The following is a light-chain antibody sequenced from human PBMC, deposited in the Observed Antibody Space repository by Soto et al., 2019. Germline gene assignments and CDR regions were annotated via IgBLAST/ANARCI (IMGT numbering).Light chain of an antibody. Sequence: IKLTQSPSSLSASVGDRVTITCRASLRISNYLNWYQQKPGKAPKLLIYGASTLQRGVPSRFSGSGSGTDFTLTITTLQPEAAPNSVGEQSHSTPPTFGGGTKLEI. CDR3: EQSHSTPPT. J-gene: IGKJ4*01. CDR2: GAS. CDR1: LRISNY. V-gene: IGKV1-39*01.